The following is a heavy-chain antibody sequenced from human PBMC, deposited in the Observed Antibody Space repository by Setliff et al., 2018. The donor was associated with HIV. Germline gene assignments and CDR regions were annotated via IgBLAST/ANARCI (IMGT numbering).Heavy chain of an antibody. Sequence: ASVKVSCKASGYTFTGYYIHWVRQAPGQGLEWMGWINPNSGGTKYAQKFEGSVTMTGDTSIRTVYMDLSSLRSDDTAVYYCARDRRVRLRLPSFDYYYYGMDVWGQGTTVTVSS. J-gene: IGHJ6*02. V-gene: IGHV1-2*04. CDR1: GYTFTGYY. D-gene: IGHD5-12*01. CDR3: ARDRRVRLRLPSFDYYYYGMDV. CDR2: INPNSGGT.